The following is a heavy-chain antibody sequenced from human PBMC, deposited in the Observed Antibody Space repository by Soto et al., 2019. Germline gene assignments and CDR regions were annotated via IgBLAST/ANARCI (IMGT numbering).Heavy chain of an antibody. Sequence: LRLSFAASGFTFSSYGMHWVRQAPGKLLEWVAVIWYDGSNKYYADSVKGRFTISRDNSKNTLYLQMNSLRAEDTAVYYCARDGSLIWFGPLPPPDYWGQGTLVTVSS. J-gene: IGHJ4*02. CDR1: GFTFSSYG. D-gene: IGHD3-10*01. CDR2: IWYDGSNK. V-gene: IGHV3-33*01. CDR3: ARDGSLIWFGPLPPPDY.